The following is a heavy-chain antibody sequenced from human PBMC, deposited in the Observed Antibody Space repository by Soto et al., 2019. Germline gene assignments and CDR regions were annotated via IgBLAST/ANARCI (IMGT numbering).Heavy chain of an antibody. D-gene: IGHD3-3*01. J-gene: IGHJ5*02. CDR1: GFTFSSYG. CDR2: IWYDGSNK. CDR3: ARDALSLEWLSLTPANWFDP. Sequence: PGGSLRLSCAASGFTFSSYGMHWVRQAPGKGLEWVAVIWYDGSNKYYADSVKGRFTISRDNSKNTLYLQMNSLRAEDTAVYYCARDALSLEWLSLTPANWFDPWGQGTLVTVSS. V-gene: IGHV3-33*01.